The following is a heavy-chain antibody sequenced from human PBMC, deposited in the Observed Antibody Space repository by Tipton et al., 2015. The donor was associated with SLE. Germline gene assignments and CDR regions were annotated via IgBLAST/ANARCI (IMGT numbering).Heavy chain of an antibody. CDR3: ASSYSDYGMDV. D-gene: IGHD3-10*01. V-gene: IGHV4-38-2*02. CDR1: GYSISSGYY. CDR2: IYHSGSI. Sequence: TLSLTCTVSGYSISSGYYWGWIRQPPGKGLEWIGTIYHSGSIYYNPSLKSRVTISVDTSKNQFSLKLNSVTAADTAVYYCASSYSDYGMDVWGQGTTVTVSS. J-gene: IGHJ6*02.